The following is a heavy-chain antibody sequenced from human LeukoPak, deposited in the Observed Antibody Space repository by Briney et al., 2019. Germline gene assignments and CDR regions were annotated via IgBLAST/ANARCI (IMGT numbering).Heavy chain of an antibody. J-gene: IGHJ4*02. CDR2: ISSSSSTI. Sequence: HPGGSLRLSCAASEFTFSNYALHWVRQAPGKGLEWVSYISSSSSTIYYADSVKGRFTISRDNAKNSLYLQMNSLRDEDTAVYYCARESDDYSNYAFIDYWGQGTLVTVSS. CDR3: ARESDDYSNYAFIDY. D-gene: IGHD4-11*01. V-gene: IGHV3-48*02. CDR1: EFTFSNYA.